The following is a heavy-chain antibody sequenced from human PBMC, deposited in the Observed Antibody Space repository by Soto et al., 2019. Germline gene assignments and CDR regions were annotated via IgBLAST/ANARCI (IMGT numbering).Heavy chain of an antibody. D-gene: IGHD3-3*01. V-gene: IGHV4-34*01. CDR2: INHSGST. Sequence: QVQLQQWGAGLLKPSETLSLTCAVYGGSFSGYYWSWIRQPPGKGLEWIGEINHSGSTNYNPSLKSRVTISVDTSKNQFSLKLSSVTAADTAVYYCALVGYYDFWSGYQGAIDDYWGQGTLVTVSS. CDR1: GGSFSGYY. J-gene: IGHJ4*02. CDR3: ALVGYYDFWSGYQGAIDDY.